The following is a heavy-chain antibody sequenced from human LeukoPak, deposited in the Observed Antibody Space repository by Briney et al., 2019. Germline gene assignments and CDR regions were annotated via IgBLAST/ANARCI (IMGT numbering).Heavy chain of an antibody. CDR2: ISSNGGST. Sequence: GGSVRLSCAASGFTFSSYAMHWVRQAPGKGLEYVSAISSNGGSTYYANSVKGRFTNSRDNSKHTLYLHMGSLRAEAMAVYYCARVYGRYGYFYFDYWGQGTLVTVSS. D-gene: IGHD5-18*01. CDR3: ARVYGRYGYFYFDY. CDR1: GFTFSSYA. V-gene: IGHV3-64*01. J-gene: IGHJ4*02.